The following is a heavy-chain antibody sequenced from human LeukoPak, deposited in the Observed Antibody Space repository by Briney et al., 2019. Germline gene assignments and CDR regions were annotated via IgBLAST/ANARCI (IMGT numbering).Heavy chain of an antibody. CDR3: AKVSYYDSSGYLDY. CDR2: ISSGSSTK. Sequence: GGSLRLSCVASGFTFSSYSMNWVRQAPGKGLEWVSYISSGSSTKYYADSVKGRFTISRDNARNLVYLQMNSLRAEDTAVYYCAKVSYYDSSGYLDYWGQGTLVTVSS. V-gene: IGHV3-48*01. CDR1: GFTFSSYS. J-gene: IGHJ4*02. D-gene: IGHD3-22*01.